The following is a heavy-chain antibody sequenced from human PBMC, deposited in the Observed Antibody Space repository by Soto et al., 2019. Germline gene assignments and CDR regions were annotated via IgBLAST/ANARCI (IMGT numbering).Heavy chain of an antibody. V-gene: IGHV3-23*01. CDR1: GFTFSTYA. Sequence: GGSLRLSCAASGFTFSTYAMSWVRQAPGKGLEWVSVISGSGGDTYYADSVKGRFTIARDNSKNTLSLQMNSLRAEDTAVYYCAKGRVPVYFQHWGQGTLVTVSS. CDR3: AKGRVPVYFQH. J-gene: IGHJ1*01. CDR2: ISGSGGDT.